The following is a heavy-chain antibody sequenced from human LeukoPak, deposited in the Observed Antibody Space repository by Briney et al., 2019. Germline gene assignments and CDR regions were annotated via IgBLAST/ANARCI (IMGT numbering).Heavy chain of an antibody. CDR3: PKGPDYDFLTGGATYYLNY. CDR1: GFTFSSHW. Sequence: GGSLRLSCAASGFTFSSHWMHWVRQVPGKGLVWVSRINSDGSSTSYGDSVKGRFTISGANAKGTLYLQMNSMRAEDTAVYYCPKGPDYDFLTGGATYYLNYWARGPLATASS. CDR2: INSDGSST. D-gene: IGHD3-9*01. V-gene: IGHV3-74*01. J-gene: IGHJ4*02.